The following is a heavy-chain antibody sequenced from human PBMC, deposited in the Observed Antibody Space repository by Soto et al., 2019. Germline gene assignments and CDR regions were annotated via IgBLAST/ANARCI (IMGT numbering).Heavy chain of an antibody. D-gene: IGHD2-15*01. J-gene: IGHJ4*02. V-gene: IGHV3-15*01. Sequence: GGSLRLSCAASGFTFSNAWMSWVRQAPGKGLEWVGRIKSKTDGGTTDYAAPVKGRFTISRDDSKNTLYLQMNSLKTEDTAVYYCTTEDIVVVLAPDYWGQGTLVTVSS. CDR1: GFTFSNAW. CDR2: IKSKTDGGTT. CDR3: TTEDIVVVLAPDY.